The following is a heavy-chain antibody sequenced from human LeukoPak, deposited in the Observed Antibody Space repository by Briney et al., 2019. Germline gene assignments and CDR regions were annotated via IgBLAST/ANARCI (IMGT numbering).Heavy chain of an antibody. Sequence: GGSLRLSCAASGFTFSSYAMSWVRQAPGKGLEWVSTISGSGGSTYYADSVKGRFTISRDNSKNTLYLQMNSLRAEDTAVYYCANNGGAAVAGSFDYWGQGTLVTVSS. CDR3: ANNGGAAVAGSFDY. J-gene: IGHJ4*02. D-gene: IGHD6-19*01. V-gene: IGHV3-23*01. CDR1: GFTFSSYA. CDR2: ISGSGGST.